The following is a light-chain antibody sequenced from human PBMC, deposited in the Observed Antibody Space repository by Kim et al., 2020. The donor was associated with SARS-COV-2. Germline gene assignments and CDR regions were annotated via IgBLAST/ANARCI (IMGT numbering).Light chain of an antibody. CDR2: KTN. CDR3: AAWDNSLSGRV. Sequence: GQRVTISCSGSSTSIGYNNAYWHQQLPGMAPKLLIYKTNQRPSGVPDRFAGSESGTSASLAISGLRSEDEADYYCAAWDNSLSGRVFGGGTQLTVL. J-gene: IGLJ2*01. CDR1: STSIGYNN. V-gene: IGLV1-47*01.